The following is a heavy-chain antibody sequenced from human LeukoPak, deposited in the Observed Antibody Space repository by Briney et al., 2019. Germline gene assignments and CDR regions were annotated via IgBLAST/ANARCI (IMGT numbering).Heavy chain of an antibody. CDR1: GFTFSSYA. D-gene: IGHD3-22*01. Sequence: PGGSLRLSCAASGFTFSSYAMSWVRQAPGKGLEWVSAISGSGGSTYYADSVKGRFTIFRDNSKNTLYLQMNSLRAEDTAVYYCARVDYDSSPNWFDPWGQGTLVTVSS. CDR2: ISGSGGST. CDR3: ARVDYDSSPNWFDP. J-gene: IGHJ5*02. V-gene: IGHV3-23*01.